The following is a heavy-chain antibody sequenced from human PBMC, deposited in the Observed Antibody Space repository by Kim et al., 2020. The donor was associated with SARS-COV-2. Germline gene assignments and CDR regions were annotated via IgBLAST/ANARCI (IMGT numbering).Heavy chain of an antibody. J-gene: IGHJ5*02. D-gene: IGHD6-19*01. CDR3: ARLAPDWYSSGWYGWFDP. Sequence: GESLKISCKGSGYSFTSYWISWVRQMPGKGLEWMGRIDPSDSYTNYSPSFQGHVTISADKSISTAYLQWSSLKASDTAMYYCARLAPDWYSSGWYGWFDPWGQGTLVTVSS. CDR2: IDPSDSYT. CDR1: GYSFTSYW. V-gene: IGHV5-10-1*01.